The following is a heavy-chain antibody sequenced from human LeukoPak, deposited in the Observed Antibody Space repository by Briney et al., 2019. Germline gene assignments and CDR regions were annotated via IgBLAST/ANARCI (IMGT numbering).Heavy chain of an antibody. CDR1: GGSISSSIYY. CDR2: IYYSGST. J-gene: IGHJ6*02. Sequence: SETLSLTCIVSGGSISSSIYYWGWIRQPPGKGLEWIGNIYYSGSTYYNPSLKSRLTISVDTSKNQFSLKLSSVTAADTAMYYCARTAVGNNHYYHMDVWGQGTTVTVSS. D-gene: IGHD6-13*01. CDR3: ARTAVGNNHYYHMDV. V-gene: IGHV4-39*01.